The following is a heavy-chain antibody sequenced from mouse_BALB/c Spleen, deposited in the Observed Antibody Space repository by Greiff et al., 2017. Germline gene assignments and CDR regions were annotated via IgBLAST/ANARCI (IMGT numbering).Heavy chain of an antibody. Sequence: EVKLQESGAELVKPGASVKLSCTASGFNIKDTYMHWVKQRPEQGLEWIGRIDPANGNTKYDPKFQGKATITADTSSNTAYLQLSSLTSEDTAVYYGSVYAMDYWGQGTSVTVSS. J-gene: IGHJ4*01. CDR2: IDPANGNT. V-gene: IGHV14-3*02. CDR3: SVYAMDY. CDR1: GFNIKDTY.